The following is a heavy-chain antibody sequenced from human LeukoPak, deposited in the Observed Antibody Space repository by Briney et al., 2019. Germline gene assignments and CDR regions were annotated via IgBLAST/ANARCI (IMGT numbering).Heavy chain of an antibody. CDR3: ARAGGYSYGYAY. Sequence: SETLPLTCAVYGGSFSGYYWSWIRQPPGKGLEWIGEINHSGSTNYNPSLKSRVTISVDTSKNQFSLKPSSVTAADTAVYYCARAGGYSYGYAYWGQGTLVTVSS. D-gene: IGHD5-18*01. CDR1: GGSFSGYY. J-gene: IGHJ4*02. CDR2: INHSGST. V-gene: IGHV4-34*01.